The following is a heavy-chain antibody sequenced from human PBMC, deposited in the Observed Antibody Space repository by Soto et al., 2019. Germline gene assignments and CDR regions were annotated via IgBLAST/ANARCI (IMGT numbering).Heavy chain of an antibody. CDR3: ARRQTSVCSFDY. CDR2: IWSDGSNK. J-gene: IGHJ4*02. D-gene: IGHD3-10*02. Sequence: GGSLRLSCAASGFTFISYGMHWVRQAPGKGLEWVAVIWSDGSNKYYADSVKGRFTISRDNSKNTLYLQMNSLRAEDTAVYYCARRQTSVCSFDYWGQGTLVTVSS. CDR1: GFTFISYG. V-gene: IGHV3-33*01.